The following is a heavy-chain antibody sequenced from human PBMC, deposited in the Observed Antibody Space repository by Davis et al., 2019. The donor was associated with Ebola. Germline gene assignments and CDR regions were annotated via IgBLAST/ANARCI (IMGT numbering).Heavy chain of an antibody. J-gene: IGHJ3*02. CDR3: ARQVKLLSAFDI. V-gene: IGHV1-2*02. CDR2: INPNSGGT. Sequence: ASVKVSCKASGYTFTSYYMHWVRQAPGQGLEWMGWINPNSGGTNYAQKFQGRVTMTRDTSISTAYMELSRLRSDDTAVYYCARQVKLLSAFDIWGQGTMVTVSS. D-gene: IGHD1-26*01. CDR1: GYTFTSYY.